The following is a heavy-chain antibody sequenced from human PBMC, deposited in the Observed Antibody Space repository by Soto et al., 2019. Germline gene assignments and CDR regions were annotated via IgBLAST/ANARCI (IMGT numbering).Heavy chain of an antibody. CDR2: IYHSGST. V-gene: IGHV4-4*02. CDR1: GGSISSSNW. D-gene: IGHD3-9*01. CDR3: ATLRWDILTGYLYDY. Sequence: SETLSLTCAVSGGSISSSNWWSWVRQPPGKGLGWIGEIYHSGSTNYNPSLKSRVTISVDKSKNQFSLKLSSVTAADTAVYYCATLRWDILTGYLYDYWGQGTLVTVSS. J-gene: IGHJ4*02.